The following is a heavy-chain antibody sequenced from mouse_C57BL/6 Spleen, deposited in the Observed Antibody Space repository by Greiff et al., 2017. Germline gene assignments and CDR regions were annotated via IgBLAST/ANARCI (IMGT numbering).Heavy chain of an antibody. Sequence: VQLQQSGAELVRPGTSVKVSCKASGYAFTNYLIEWVKQRPGQGLEWIGVINPGSGGTNYNEKFKGKATLTADKSSSTAYMQLSRLTSEDSAVCFCAGGGYGNWYFDVWGTGTTVTVSS. J-gene: IGHJ1*03. D-gene: IGHD2-1*01. CDR1: GYAFTNYL. CDR2: INPGSGGT. V-gene: IGHV1-54*01. CDR3: AGGGYGNWYFDV.